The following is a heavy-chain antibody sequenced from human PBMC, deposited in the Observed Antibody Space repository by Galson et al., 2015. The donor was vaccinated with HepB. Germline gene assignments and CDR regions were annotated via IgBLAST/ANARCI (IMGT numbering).Heavy chain of an antibody. Sequence: SLRLSCAASGFTFSNYAMSWVRQAPGKGLDWVSGIIGSGISTYYADSVKGRFTISRGNSKNTLYLQMNSLRAEDTALYYCAKGPYTGTYYPLGLWGQGTLVTVSS. V-gene: IGHV3-23*01. CDR1: GFTFSNYA. CDR2: IIGSGIST. J-gene: IGHJ4*02. D-gene: IGHD1-26*01. CDR3: AKGPYTGTYYPLGL.